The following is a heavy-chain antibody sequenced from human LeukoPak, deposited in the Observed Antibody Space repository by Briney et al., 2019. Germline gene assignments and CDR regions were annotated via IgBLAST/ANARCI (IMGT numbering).Heavy chain of an antibody. CDR1: GDSVSGYY. CDR2: LYGSGRT. V-gene: IGHV4-4*07. J-gene: IGHJ4*02. CDR3: ARALGSGSSVPFDY. Sequence: PSETLSLTCTVSGDSVSGYYWNWIRQPAGKGLEWIGRLYGSGRTDYHPSLKSRVTMSLDMSKNHFSLNLTSVTAADTAVYYCARALGSGSSVPFDYWGQGTLVTVSS. D-gene: IGHD3-10*01.